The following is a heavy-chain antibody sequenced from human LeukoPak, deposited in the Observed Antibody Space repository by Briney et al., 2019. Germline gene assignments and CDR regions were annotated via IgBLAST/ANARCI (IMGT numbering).Heavy chain of an antibody. CDR1: GFTFSSYW. Sequence: GGSLRLSCAASGFTFSSYWMSWVRQAPGKGLEWVANIKQDGSEKYYVDSVKGRFTISRDNAKNSLYLQMNSLRAEDTAVYYCARAVPDFWSGYYRYYYGMEVRGQGTTVTVSS. J-gene: IGHJ6*02. V-gene: IGHV3-7*01. D-gene: IGHD3-3*01. CDR3: ARAVPDFWSGYYRYYYGMEV. CDR2: IKQDGSEK.